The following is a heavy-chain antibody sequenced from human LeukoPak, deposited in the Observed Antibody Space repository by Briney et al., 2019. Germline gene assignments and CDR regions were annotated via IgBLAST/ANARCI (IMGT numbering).Heavy chain of an antibody. CDR2: INPSGGST. CDR1: GYTFTSYY. Sequence: ASAKVSCKASGYTFTSYYMHWVRQAPGQGLEWMGIINPSGGSTSYAQKFQGRVTMTRDMSTSTVYMELSSLRSEDTAVYYCARELANSSSSEGPPGYWGQGTLVTVSS. D-gene: IGHD6-6*01. CDR3: ARELANSSSSEGPPGY. J-gene: IGHJ4*02. V-gene: IGHV1-46*01.